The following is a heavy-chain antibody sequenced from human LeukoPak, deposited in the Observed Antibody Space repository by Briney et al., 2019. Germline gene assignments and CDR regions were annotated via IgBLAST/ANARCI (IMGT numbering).Heavy chain of an antibody. CDR1: GYTFTNYG. CDR2: ISGYNGDT. D-gene: IGHD3-22*01. CDR3: ARPYDSSGDDLGY. J-gene: IGHJ4*02. V-gene: IGHV1-18*01. Sequence: ASVKVSCKASGYTFTNYGISWVRQAPGEGLEWMGWISGYNGDTNHAQKFQGRVTMTTDTSTNTAYMERRSLRSDDTAVYYCARPYDSSGDDLGYWGQGTLVTVSS.